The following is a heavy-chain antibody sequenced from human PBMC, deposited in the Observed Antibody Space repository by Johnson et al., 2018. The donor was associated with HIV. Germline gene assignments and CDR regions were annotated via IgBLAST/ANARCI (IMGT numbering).Heavy chain of an antibody. CDR1: GFIFDDYA. D-gene: IGHD6-6*01. J-gene: IGHJ3*02. CDR3: ARDGRGEQLVDQGDAFDI. CDR2: INWNGGST. V-gene: IGHV3-20*04. Sequence: EVQLVESGGGVVRPGGSLRVSCAASGFIFDDYAMSWVRQAPGKGLEWVSGINWNGGSTAYGDSVKGRFTISRDNAKNSLYLQMNSLRAEDTALYFCARDGRGEQLVDQGDAFDIWGQGTMVTVSS.